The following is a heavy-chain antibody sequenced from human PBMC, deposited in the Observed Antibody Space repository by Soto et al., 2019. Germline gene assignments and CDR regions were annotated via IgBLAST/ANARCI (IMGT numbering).Heavy chain of an antibody. CDR2: IRGSGDGI. Sequence: GGSLRLSCAASGFTFRIYGMAWVRQGPGKGLDWVALIRGSGDGIQYSEEVKGRFIISRDNSKNTLLLQLSDMRVEEKAPYYCAKLSSSGGFDVIGGKGALVTVSS. V-gene: IGHV3-23*01. CDR1: GFTFRIYG. CDR3: AKLSSSGGFDVI. J-gene: IGHJ4*02. D-gene: IGHD5-12*01.